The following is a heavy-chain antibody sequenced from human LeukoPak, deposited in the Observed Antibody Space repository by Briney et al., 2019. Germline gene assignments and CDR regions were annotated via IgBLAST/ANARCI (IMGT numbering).Heavy chain of an antibody. CDR2: IYYSGST. V-gene: IGHV4-39*01. CDR1: GGSISSSSYY. Sequence: SETLSLTCTVSGGSISSSSYYWGWIRQPPGKGLERIGSIYYSGSTYYNPSLKSRVTTSVDTSKNQFSLKLSSVTAADTAVYYCARGSSGLVFDYWGQGTLVTVSS. CDR3: ARGSSGLVFDY. D-gene: IGHD6-19*01. J-gene: IGHJ4*02.